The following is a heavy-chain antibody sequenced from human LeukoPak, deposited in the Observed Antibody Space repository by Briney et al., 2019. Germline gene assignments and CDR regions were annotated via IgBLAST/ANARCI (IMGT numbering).Heavy chain of an antibody. Sequence: SETLSLTCAVSGFSISSGYYWGWIRPPQGKGLEWIGSMSHNRGTYYNSSLKSRVTISMDTSKNQFSLRLSSVTAADTAVYYCAGYYASGVSAYDYFGMDVWGKGTTVTVSS. CDR3: AGYYASGVSAYDYFGMDV. D-gene: IGHD3-10*01. CDR1: GFSISSGYY. V-gene: IGHV4-38-2*01. CDR2: MSHNRGT. J-gene: IGHJ6*04.